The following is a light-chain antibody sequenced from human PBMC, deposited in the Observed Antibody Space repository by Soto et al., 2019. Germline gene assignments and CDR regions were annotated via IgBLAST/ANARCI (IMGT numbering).Light chain of an antibody. CDR3: QQYDDWPQT. J-gene: IGKJ1*01. Sequence: DIQMTQSPSTLSASVGDRVTITWRASQSISSWLAWYQQKPGKAPKLLIYDASSLESGVPSRFSGSGSGTEFTLTISSLQPDDFAVYYCQQYDDWPQTFGQGTKVDIK. CDR2: DAS. V-gene: IGKV1-5*01. CDR1: QSISSW.